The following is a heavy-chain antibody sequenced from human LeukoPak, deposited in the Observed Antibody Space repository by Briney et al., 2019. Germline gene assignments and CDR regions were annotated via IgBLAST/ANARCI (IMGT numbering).Heavy chain of an antibody. Sequence: GASVKVSCKAFGYTFTGYCMHWVRQAPGQGLEWMGWISAYNGNTNYAQKLQGRVTMTTDTSTSTAYMELRSLRSDDTAVYYCARVFASGWYPFDYWGQGTLVTVSS. CDR1: GYTFTGYC. J-gene: IGHJ4*02. CDR2: ISAYNGNT. CDR3: ARVFASGWYPFDY. V-gene: IGHV1-18*04. D-gene: IGHD6-19*01.